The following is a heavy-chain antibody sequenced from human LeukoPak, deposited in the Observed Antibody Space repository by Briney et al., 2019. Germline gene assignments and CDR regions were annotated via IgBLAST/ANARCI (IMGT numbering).Heavy chain of an antibody. Sequence: GASVKVSCKASGYTFTSYYMHWVRQAPGQGLEWMGIINLSGGSTSYAQKLQGRVTMTRDMSTSTVHMELSSLRSEDTAVYYCASEVAASTKFDYWGQGTLVTVSS. D-gene: IGHD2-2*01. CDR1: GYTFTSYY. CDR2: INLSGGST. J-gene: IGHJ4*02. V-gene: IGHV1-46*04. CDR3: ASEVAASTKFDY.